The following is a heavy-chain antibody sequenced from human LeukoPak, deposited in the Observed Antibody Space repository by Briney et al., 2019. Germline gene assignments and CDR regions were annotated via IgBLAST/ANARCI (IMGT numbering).Heavy chain of an antibody. V-gene: IGHV3-23*01. CDR2: ISNNGGYT. CDR3: AKQLGYCSDGSCYFPY. Sequence: GGSLTLSCEASGFMFSDYSLNWVRQAPGKGLEWVSAISNNGGYTYYADSVQGRFTISRDNSKSTLCLQMNSLRAEDTAVYYCAKQLGYCSDGSCYFPYWGQGTLVTVSS. J-gene: IGHJ4*02. D-gene: IGHD2-15*01. CDR1: GFMFSDYS.